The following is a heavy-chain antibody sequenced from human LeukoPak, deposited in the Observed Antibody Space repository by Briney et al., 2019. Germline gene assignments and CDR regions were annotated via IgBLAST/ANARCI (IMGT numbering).Heavy chain of an antibody. J-gene: IGHJ4*02. CDR2: INHSGST. Sequence: SETLSLTCAVYGGSFSGYYWSWIRQPPGKGLEGIGEINHSGSTNYNPSLKSRVTISVYTSKNQFSLKLSSVTAADTAVYYCARGSKAAAGYYFDYWGQGTLVTVSS. D-gene: IGHD6-13*01. CDR1: GGSFSGYY. CDR3: ARGSKAAAGYYFDY. V-gene: IGHV4-34*01.